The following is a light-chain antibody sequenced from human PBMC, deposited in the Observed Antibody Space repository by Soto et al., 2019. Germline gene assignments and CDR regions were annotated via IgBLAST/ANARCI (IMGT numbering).Light chain of an antibody. V-gene: IGLV2-14*01. CDR1: SSNIGGNS. CDR3: FSFATTSTHV. Sequence: QSVLTQPPSVAAAPAQRVTISCSGSSSNIGGNSVSWYQQLPGTAPKLMIAKVNNRPSGVSNRFSGAKSGNTAYLPISGLQVEDEAEYFGFSFATTSTHVCGTGTKVTGL. CDR2: KVN. J-gene: IGLJ1*01.